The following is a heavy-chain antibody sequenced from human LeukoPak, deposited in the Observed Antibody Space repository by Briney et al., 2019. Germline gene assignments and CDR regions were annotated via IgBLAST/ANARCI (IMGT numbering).Heavy chain of an antibody. V-gene: IGHV3-53*01. CDR1: GFTVSSSY. CDR2: IYSGGTT. J-gene: IGHJ4*02. Sequence: ESLRLSCAASGFTVSSSYMSWVRQAPGKGLEWVSLIYSGGTTYYADSVKGRFTISRDDSKNTLYLQMNSLRAEDTAVYYCARRGDGGRSFDFWGQGTLVTVSS. CDR3: ARRGDGGRSFDF. D-gene: IGHD4-23*01.